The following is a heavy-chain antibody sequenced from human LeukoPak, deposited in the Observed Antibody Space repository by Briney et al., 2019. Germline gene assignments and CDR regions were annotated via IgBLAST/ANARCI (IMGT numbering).Heavy chain of an antibody. Sequence: PGGSLRLSCAASGFTFSSYGMHWVRQAPGKGLEWVSTISASGPYYADAVRGRFTISRDNSRNTLSLQMDSLRAEDTAVYYCARSDDFWSGYNERPNWFDPWGQGTLVTVSS. CDR2: ISASGP. CDR1: GFTFSSYG. V-gene: IGHV3-NL1*01. CDR3: ARSDDFWSGYNERPNWFDP. J-gene: IGHJ5*02. D-gene: IGHD3-3*01.